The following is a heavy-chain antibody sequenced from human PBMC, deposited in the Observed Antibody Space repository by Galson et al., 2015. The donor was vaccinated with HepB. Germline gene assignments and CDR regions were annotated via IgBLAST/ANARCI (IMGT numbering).Heavy chain of an antibody. V-gene: IGHV1-18*01. J-gene: IGHJ6*03. CDR2: ISAKNGKT. Sequence: LEWMGWISAKNGKTNYAQSLQGRVTMTTDTSTNTAYMELRSLRSDDTAVYFCAKDGDFWSGYSPAYYFHYYMDVWGEGTTVTVSS. CDR3: AKDGDFWSGYSPAYYFHYYMDV. D-gene: IGHD3-3*01.